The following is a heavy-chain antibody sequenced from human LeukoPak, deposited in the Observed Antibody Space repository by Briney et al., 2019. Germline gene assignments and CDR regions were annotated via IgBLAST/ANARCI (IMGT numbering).Heavy chain of an antibody. CDR2: INPSGGST. V-gene: IGHV1-46*01. CDR3: ARDNSVGDNAWWFDP. CDR1: GYTFTSYY. J-gene: IGHJ5*02. D-gene: IGHD1-26*01. Sequence: GASVKVSCKASGYTFTSYYLYWVRQAPGQGLEWMGIINPSGGSTNYAQKFQGRVTMTRDMSTSTDYMELSSLRSEDTAIYYCARDNSVGDNAWWFDPWGQGTLVAVSS.